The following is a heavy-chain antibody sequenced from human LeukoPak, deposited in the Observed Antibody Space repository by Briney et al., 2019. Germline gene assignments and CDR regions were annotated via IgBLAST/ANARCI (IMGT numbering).Heavy chain of an antibody. Sequence: SETLSLTCAVYGGSFSGYYWSWIRQPPGKGLEWIGEINHSGSTNYNPSLKSRVTISVDTSKNQFSLKLSSVTAADTAVYYCARYAGYYYDSGGYYAPFDYWGQGTLVTVSS. D-gene: IGHD3-22*01. CDR2: INHSGST. V-gene: IGHV4-34*01. J-gene: IGHJ4*02. CDR3: ARYAGYYYDSGGYYAPFDY. CDR1: GGSFSGYY.